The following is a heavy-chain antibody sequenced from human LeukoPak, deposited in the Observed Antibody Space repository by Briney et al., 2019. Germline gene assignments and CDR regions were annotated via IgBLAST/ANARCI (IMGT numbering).Heavy chain of an antibody. V-gene: IGHV1-2*02. D-gene: IGHD6-6*01. Sequence: ASVKVSCKASGYTFTGYYMHWVRQAPGQGLEWMGWINPNSGGTNYAQKFQGRVTMTRDTSISTVYMELSRLRSDDTAVYYCARDSSSSFRDYYYYMDVWGKGTTVTVSS. CDR2: INPNSGGT. CDR3: ARDSSSSFRDYYYYMDV. CDR1: GYTFTGYY. J-gene: IGHJ6*03.